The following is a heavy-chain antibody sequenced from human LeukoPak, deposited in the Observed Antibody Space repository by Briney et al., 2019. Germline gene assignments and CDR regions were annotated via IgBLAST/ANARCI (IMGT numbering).Heavy chain of an antibody. CDR3: VAGNGRDS. D-gene: IGHD1-14*01. CDR1: GFTFSDYY. Sequence: PGGSLRLSCAASGFTFSDYYMSWIRQAPGKGLEWVSYISSSSSGYTKYADSVKGRFTISRDNAKNSLYQQMNSLRAEDMAVYYCVAGNGRDSWGQGTLVTVSS. J-gene: IGHJ5*01. V-gene: IGHV3-11*06. CDR2: ISSSSSGYT.